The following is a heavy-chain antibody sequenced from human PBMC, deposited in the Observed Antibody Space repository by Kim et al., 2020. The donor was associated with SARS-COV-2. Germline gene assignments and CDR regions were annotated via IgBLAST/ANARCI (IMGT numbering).Heavy chain of an antibody. CDR2: ISAYNGNT. Sequence: ASVKVSCKASGYTFTSYGISWVRQAPGQGLEWMGWISAYNGNTNYAQKLQGRVTMTTDTSTSTAYMELRSLRSDDTAVYYCARDLGIAVAGTPYYYYGMDVWGQGTTVTVSS. J-gene: IGHJ6*02. CDR1: GYTFTSYG. V-gene: IGHV1-18*01. CDR3: ARDLGIAVAGTPYYYYGMDV. D-gene: IGHD6-19*01.